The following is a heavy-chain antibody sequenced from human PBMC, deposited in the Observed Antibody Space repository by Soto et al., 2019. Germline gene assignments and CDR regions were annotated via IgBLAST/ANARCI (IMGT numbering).Heavy chain of an antibody. CDR2: IWYDGGNK. V-gene: IGHV3-33*01. CDR3: ARDQGSSADPYYYGMDV. J-gene: IGHJ6*02. CDR1: GFTFSSYG. D-gene: IGHD6-6*01. Sequence: GGSLRLSCAASGFTFSSYGMHWVRQAPGKGLEWVAVIWYDGGNKYYADSVKGRFTISRDNSKNTLYLQMNSLRAEDTAVYYCARDQGSSADPYYYGMDVWVQGTTVTVSS.